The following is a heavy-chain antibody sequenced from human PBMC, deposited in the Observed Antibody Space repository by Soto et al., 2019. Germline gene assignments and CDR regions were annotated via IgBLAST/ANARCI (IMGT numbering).Heavy chain of an antibody. CDR3: AISIAAAYDAFDI. J-gene: IGHJ3*02. V-gene: IGHV1-46*01. CDR1: GYTLTSYY. CDR2: INPSGGST. Sequence: ASVKVSCKASGYTLTSYYMHWVRQAPGQGLEWMGIINPSGGSTSYAQKFQGRVTMTRDTSTSTVYMELSSLRSEDTAVYYCAISIAAAYDAFDIWGQGAMVTVSS. D-gene: IGHD6-13*01.